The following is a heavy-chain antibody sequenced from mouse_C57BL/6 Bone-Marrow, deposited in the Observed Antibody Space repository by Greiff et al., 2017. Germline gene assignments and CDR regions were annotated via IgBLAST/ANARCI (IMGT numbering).Heavy chain of an antibody. D-gene: IGHD1-1*01. CDR1: GYTFTRYG. CDR3: ARRGGSSPWFAY. J-gene: IGHJ3*01. Sequence: QVQLQQSGAELARPGASVKLSCKASGYTFTRYGISWVKQRTGQGLEWIGEIYPRSGNTYYNEKFKGKATLTADKSSSTAYMELRSLTSEDSAVYFCARRGGSSPWFAYWGQGALVTVSA. V-gene: IGHV1-81*01. CDR2: IYPRSGNT.